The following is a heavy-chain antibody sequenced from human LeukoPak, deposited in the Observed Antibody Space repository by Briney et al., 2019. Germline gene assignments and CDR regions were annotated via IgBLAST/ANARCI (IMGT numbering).Heavy chain of an antibody. J-gene: IGHJ4*02. Sequence: KPGGSLRLSCAAYGFTFSSYSMSWVRQAPGKGLEWVSGISGSGGSTDYADSVKGRFTISRDNSKNTLYLQMNSLRVEDTDVYYCAKDPGYQVVYCFDYWGQGTLVTVSS. D-gene: IGHD2-2*01. CDR1: GFTFSSYS. V-gene: IGHV3-23*01. CDR3: AKDPGYQVVYCFDY. CDR2: ISGSGGST.